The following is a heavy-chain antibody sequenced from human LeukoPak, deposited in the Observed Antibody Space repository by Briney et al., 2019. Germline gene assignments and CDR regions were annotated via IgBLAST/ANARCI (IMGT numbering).Heavy chain of an antibody. D-gene: IGHD4-23*01. CDR3: ARNAGNSDVDY. CDR1: GGSITSSNW. CDR2: IYHSGST. Sequence: PSETPSLTCAVSGGSITSSNWWTWVRQPPGKGLEWIGEIYHSGSTNYNASLKSRVTISVDKSNNQFSLKLNSVTAADTAVYYCARNAGNSDVDYWGQGTLVTVSS. V-gene: IGHV4-4*02. J-gene: IGHJ4*02.